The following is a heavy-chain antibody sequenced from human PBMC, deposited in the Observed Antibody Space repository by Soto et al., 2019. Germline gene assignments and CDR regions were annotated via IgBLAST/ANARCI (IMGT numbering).Heavy chain of an antibody. CDR2: IYYSGST. D-gene: IGHD3-10*01. CDR1: GGSISSGGYY. Sequence: PSETLSLTCTVSGGSISSGGYYWSWIRQHPGKGLEWIGYIYYSGSTYYNPSLKSRVTISVDTSKNQFSLKLSSVTTADTAVYYCARLVLWGLDYWGQGTLVTVSS. CDR3: ARLVLWGLDY. V-gene: IGHV4-31*03. J-gene: IGHJ4*02.